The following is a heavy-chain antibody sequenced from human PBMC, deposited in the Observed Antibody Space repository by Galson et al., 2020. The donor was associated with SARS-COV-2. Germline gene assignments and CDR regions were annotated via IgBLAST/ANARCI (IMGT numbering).Heavy chain of an antibody. CDR3: ARGGRYCSSTSCYSDEPFDY. CDR1: GYTFTSYD. CDR2: MIPNSGNT. V-gene: IGHV1-8*01. J-gene: IGHJ4*02. D-gene: IGHD2-2*01. Sequence: ASVKVSCKASGYTFTSYDINWVRQASGQGLEWMGWMIPNSGNTGYAQKFQGRVTMTRNTSISTAYMELSSLRSEDTAVYYCARGGRYCSSTSCYSDEPFDYWGQGTLVTVSS.